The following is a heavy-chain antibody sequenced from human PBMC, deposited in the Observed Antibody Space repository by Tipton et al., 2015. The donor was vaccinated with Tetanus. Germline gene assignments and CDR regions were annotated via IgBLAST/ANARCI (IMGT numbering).Heavy chain of an antibody. CDR1: GGTFTNYA. CDR3: ARDYFGSGSNYYFDY. D-gene: IGHD3-10*01. Sequence: QLVQSGPEVKKPGSSVKVSCKASGGTFTNYALSLVRQAPGRGLEWVGGITPIFGTTNSAPKFQGRVTITADESTNTAYMELSSLRSEDTAVYYCARDYFGSGSNYYFDYWGQGSQVSVSS. V-gene: IGHV1-69*01. CDR2: ITPIFGTT. J-gene: IGHJ4*02.